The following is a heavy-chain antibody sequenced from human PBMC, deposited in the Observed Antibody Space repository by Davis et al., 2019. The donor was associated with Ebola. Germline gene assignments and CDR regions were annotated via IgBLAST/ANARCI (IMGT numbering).Heavy chain of an antibody. V-gene: IGHV4-34*01. J-gene: IGHJ4*02. CDR2: INHSGST. CDR1: GGSFSGYY. CDR3: AEGVDYDSSGYYYFDY. D-gene: IGHD3-22*01. Sequence: PSETLSLTCAVYGGSFSGYYWSWIRQPPGKGLEWIGEINHSGSTNYNPSLKSRVTISVDTSKNQFSLKLSSVTAADTAVYYCAEGVDYDSSGYYYFDYWSQGTLVTVSS.